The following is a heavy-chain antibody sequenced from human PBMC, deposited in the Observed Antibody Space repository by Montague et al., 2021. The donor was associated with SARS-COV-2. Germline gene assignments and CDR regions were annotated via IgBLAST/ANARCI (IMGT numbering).Heavy chain of an antibody. D-gene: IGHD2-15*01. J-gene: IGHJ4*02. Sequence: SLRLSFSASGFTFSTSAMSWVRQAPGKGLEWVSAISLSGGSTYYADSVKGWFTISRDNSKNTLFLQMNSLRAEDTAVYYCAKGGVVVVDATDLDYWGQGTRGTVAA. V-gene: IGHV3-23*01. CDR3: AKGGVVVVDATDLDY. CDR2: ISLSGGST. CDR1: GFTFSTSA.